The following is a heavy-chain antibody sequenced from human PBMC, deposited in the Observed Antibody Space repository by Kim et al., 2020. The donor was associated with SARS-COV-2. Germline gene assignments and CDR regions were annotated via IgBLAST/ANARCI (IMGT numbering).Heavy chain of an antibody. D-gene: IGHD2-2*02. Sequence: SETLSLTCTVSGGSISSYYWSWIRQPTGKGLEWIGYIYYSGSTNYNPSLQSRVTISVDTSKNQFSLNLTSVTAADTAVYYCARVDTAYYYGVDVWGQGAT. J-gene: IGHJ6*02. CDR1: GGSISSYY. CDR2: IYYSGST. V-gene: IGHV4-59*01. CDR3: ARVDTAYYYGVDV.